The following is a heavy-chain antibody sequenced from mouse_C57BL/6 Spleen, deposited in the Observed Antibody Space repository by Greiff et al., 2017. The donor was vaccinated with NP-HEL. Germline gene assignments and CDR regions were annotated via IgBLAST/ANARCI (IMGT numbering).Heavy chain of an antibody. Sequence: QVQLKQSGAELVKPGASVKISCKASGYAFSSYWMNWVKQRPGKGLEWIGQIYPGDGDTNYNGKFKGKATLTADKSSSTAYMQLSSLTSEDSAVYFCARSRGSSYTFDYWGQGTTLTVSS. D-gene: IGHD1-1*01. CDR1: GYAFSSYW. V-gene: IGHV1-80*01. CDR2: IYPGDGDT. J-gene: IGHJ2*01. CDR3: ARSRGSSYTFDY.